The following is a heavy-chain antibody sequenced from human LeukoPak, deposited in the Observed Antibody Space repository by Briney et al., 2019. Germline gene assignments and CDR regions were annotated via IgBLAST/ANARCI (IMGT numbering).Heavy chain of an antibody. D-gene: IGHD6-6*01. CDR1: GFSFSSYS. V-gene: IGHV3-48*01. CDR3: ARKNTTSSEDY. Sequence: GGSLRLSCAASGFSFSSYSMNWVRQAPGKGLEWVSFISGSGTSIDYVVSVKGRFTVSRDNGKNALFLHVNSLRAEDAAVYYCARKNTTSSEDYWGQGTLVTVSS. CDR2: ISGSGTSI. J-gene: IGHJ4*02.